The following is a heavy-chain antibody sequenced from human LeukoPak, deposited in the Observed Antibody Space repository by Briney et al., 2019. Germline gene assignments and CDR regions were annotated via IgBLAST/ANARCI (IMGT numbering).Heavy chain of an antibody. CDR2: ISSSSSYI. J-gene: IGHJ4*02. V-gene: IGHV3-21*01. CDR1: GFTFSSYG. CDR3: ARANYFDY. Sequence: PGRSLRLSCAASGFTFSSYGMHWVRQAPGKGLEWVSSISSSSSYIYYADSVKGRFTISRDNSKNSLYLQMNSLRAEDTAVYYCARANYFDYWGQGTLVTVSS.